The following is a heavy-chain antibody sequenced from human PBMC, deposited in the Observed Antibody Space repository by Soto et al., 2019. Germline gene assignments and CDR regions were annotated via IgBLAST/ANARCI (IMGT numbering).Heavy chain of an antibody. CDR1: GCAFQTYT. Sequence: EGQLVESGGGLVKPGGSLRLSCAASGCAFQTYTMEWLRQPPGKGLEWVSSITISGNYIYYADSVKGRFTNSRDNGRNSVYLQMNSLRAEDTAVYYCAKVGVLRTNFRWFDLWGQGTLVTVSS. D-gene: IGHD2-8*01. J-gene: IGHJ5*02. CDR2: ITISGNYI. CDR3: AKVGVLRTNFRWFDL. V-gene: IGHV3-21*01.